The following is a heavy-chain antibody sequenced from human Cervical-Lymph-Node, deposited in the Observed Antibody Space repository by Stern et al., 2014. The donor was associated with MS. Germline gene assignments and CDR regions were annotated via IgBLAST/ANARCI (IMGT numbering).Heavy chain of an antibody. Sequence: VQLVESGGGLVQPGGSLRLSCAASGFTFNDYYMSWIRQAPGKGLEWISYISTSVTTIYYADSVKGRFTLSRHPAKNSLYLQMNSLRAENTAVYYCARGGGYSGYVGYWGQGTLVIVSS. D-gene: IGHD5-12*01. CDR1: GFTFNDYY. J-gene: IGHJ4*02. V-gene: IGHV3-11*01. CDR3: ARGGGYSGYVGY. CDR2: ISTSVTTI.